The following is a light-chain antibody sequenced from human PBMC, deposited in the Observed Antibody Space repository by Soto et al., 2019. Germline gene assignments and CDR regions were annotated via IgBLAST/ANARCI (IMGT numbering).Light chain of an antibody. V-gene: IGKV1-5*01. CDR2: AAS. Sequence: DIQMTQYPSTLSASVGDRVTITCRSSQSISSYLNWYQQKPGKAPKLLIYAASSLQSGVPSRFSGRRSGTEFTLTIAGLQPEDFATYYCQQYESYSPLTFGGGTKVDIK. CDR3: QQYESYSPLT. J-gene: IGKJ4*01. CDR1: QSISSY.